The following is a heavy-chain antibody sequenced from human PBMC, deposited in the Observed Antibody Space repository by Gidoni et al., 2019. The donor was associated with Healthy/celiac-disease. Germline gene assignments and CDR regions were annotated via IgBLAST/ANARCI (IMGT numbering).Heavy chain of an antibody. D-gene: IGHD3-16*01. CDR3: ARGLGAAPGDYYYYYMDV. CDR1: GFTFSSYS. J-gene: IGHJ6*03. CDR2: ISSSSSYI. V-gene: IGHV3-21*01. Sequence: EVQLVESGGGLVKPGGSLRLSCAASGFTFSSYSMNWVRQAPGKGLEWVSSISSSSSYIYYADSVKGRFTISRDNAKNSLYLQMNSLRAEDTAVYYCARGLGAAPGDYYYYYMDVWGKGTTVTVSS.